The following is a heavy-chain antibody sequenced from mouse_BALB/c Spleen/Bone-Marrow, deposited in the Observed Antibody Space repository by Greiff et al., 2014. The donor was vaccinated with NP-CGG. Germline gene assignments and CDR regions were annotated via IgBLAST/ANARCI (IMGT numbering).Heavy chain of an antibody. CDR1: GFTFSTYG. Sequence: DVQLVESGGDLVKPGGSLKLSCAASGFTFSTYGMSWVRQTPDKRLEWVATISSGGGYTYYPDSVKGRFTISRDNANNTLYLQMSSLKSEDTAMYYCTRQRNWDHYAMDYWGQGTSGTVSS. V-gene: IGHV5-6*01. CDR2: ISSGGGYT. CDR3: TRQRNWDHYAMDY. D-gene: IGHD4-1*01. J-gene: IGHJ4*01.